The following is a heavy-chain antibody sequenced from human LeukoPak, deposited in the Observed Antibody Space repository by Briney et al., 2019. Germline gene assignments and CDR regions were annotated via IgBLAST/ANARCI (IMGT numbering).Heavy chain of an antibody. CDR1: GFSFSSYA. CDR3: AKASEVGRGYFDY. V-gene: IGHV3-23*01. Sequence: GGSLRLSCAASGFSFSSYAMSWVRQAPGGGLEWVSVISGSGGSTNYAASVKGRFTMSRDNSQSTLYLQMNSLRVEDTAVYYCAKASEVGRGYFDYWGQGTLVTVSS. CDR2: ISGSGGST. J-gene: IGHJ4*02. D-gene: IGHD1-26*01.